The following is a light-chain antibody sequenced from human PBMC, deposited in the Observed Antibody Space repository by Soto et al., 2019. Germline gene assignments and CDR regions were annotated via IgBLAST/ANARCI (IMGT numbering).Light chain of an antibody. CDR1: QGISSY. J-gene: IGKJ1*01. Sequence: ASRGSQSPSLFSASTEDRVTITCLASQGISSYLAWYQQKPGKAPKLLIYAASTLQSGVPSRFSGSGSGSAFTLPIICLQSEDFIPDDCQYASSRRRTFALGTTLDI. CDR3: QYASSRRRT. CDR2: AAS. V-gene: IGKV1-8*01.